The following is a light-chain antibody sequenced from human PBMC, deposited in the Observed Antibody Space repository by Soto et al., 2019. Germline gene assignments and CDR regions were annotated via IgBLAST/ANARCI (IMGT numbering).Light chain of an antibody. CDR1: SSDIGSNNY. Sequence: QSALTQPASVSGSPGQSITISCTGTSSDIGSNNYVSWFQQRPGKAPTLIIYEVSNRPSGVSNHFSGSKSGNTASLTISGLLPEDEAEYYCNTYTTTTRLFGGGTKLTVL. CDR2: EVS. V-gene: IGLV2-14*01. J-gene: IGLJ3*02. CDR3: NTYTTTTRL.